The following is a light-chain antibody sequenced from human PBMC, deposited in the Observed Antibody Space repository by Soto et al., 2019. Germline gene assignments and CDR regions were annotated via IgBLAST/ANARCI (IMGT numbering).Light chain of an antibody. Sequence: DIQMTQSPSTLSASVGDRVTITCRASQSISVWLAWYQQKAGKAPNLLIYKASVRESGVPDRFSGSGSGTDFTLTIRSVQAEDVAVYYCHQYYDTPLTFGQGTRLEIK. CDR2: KAS. CDR1: QSISVW. J-gene: IGKJ5*01. V-gene: IGKV1-5*03. CDR3: HQYYDTPLT.